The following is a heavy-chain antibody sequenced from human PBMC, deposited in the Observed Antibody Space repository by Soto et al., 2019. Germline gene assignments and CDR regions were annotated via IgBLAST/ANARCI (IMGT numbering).Heavy chain of an antibody. CDR3: AHNHYGQYYFDY. Sequence: SGPTLVNPPQTLTLTCTFSGFYLSTSGVGVGWIRQPPGKTLEWLALIYWDVDKRYSPSLTSMLTITKDTSKNQVVLTMTNMDPVDTATYYCAHNHYGQYYFDYWGQGTLVTVSS. J-gene: IGHJ4*02. CDR2: IYWDVDK. D-gene: IGHD3-16*01. CDR1: GFYLSTSGVG. V-gene: IGHV2-5*02.